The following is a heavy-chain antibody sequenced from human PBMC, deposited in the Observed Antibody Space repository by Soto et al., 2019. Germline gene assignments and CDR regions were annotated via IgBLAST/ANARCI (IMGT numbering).Heavy chain of an antibody. D-gene: IGHD5-18*01. J-gene: IGHJ3*02. Sequence: QVQLQESGPGLVKPSQTLSVTCTVSGGSLSSDNFFWSWVRQHPETGLEWVGYIYHTGAAYYNPSLKSRLTRSLDTSKNRFSLSIISVTAADTAVYDCAREVISPDTAGAFDSWGQGTMVIVS. CDR3: AREVISPDTAGAFDS. CDR1: GGSLSSDNFF. CDR2: IYHTGAA. V-gene: IGHV4-31*03.